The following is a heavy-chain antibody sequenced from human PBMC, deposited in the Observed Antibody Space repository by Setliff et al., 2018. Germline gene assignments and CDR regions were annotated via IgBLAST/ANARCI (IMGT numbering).Heavy chain of an antibody. D-gene: IGHD1-7*01. J-gene: IGHJ4*02. Sequence: SGPTLVNPTQTLTLTCTFSGFSLTASGTCVTWIRQPPGKALEWLARIDWDGDKYYNTSLRTRLTLSKDASKNQVFLTMTNMDPVDTATYYCARSRYELPHYYFDYWGQGILVTVSS. CDR1: GFSLTASGTC. CDR3: ARSRYELPHYYFDY. V-gene: IGHV2-70*11. CDR2: IDWDGDK.